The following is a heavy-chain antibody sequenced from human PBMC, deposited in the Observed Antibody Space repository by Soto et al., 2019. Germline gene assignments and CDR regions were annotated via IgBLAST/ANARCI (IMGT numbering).Heavy chain of an antibody. CDR2: IYPGDSDT. J-gene: IGHJ6*02. D-gene: IGHD3-10*01. CDR3: ARHNSEPLLWFGESYYGKDV. CDR1: GYSFTSYW. V-gene: IGHV5-51*01. Sequence: GESLKISCKGSGYSFTSYWIGWVRQMPGKGLEWLGIIYPGDSDTRYSPSFQGQVTISADKSISTAYLQWSSLKASDTAMYYCARHNSEPLLWFGESYYGKDVWGQGTTVTVSS.